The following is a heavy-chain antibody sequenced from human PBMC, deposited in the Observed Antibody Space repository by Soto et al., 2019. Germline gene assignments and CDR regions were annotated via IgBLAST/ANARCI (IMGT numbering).Heavy chain of an antibody. V-gene: IGHV3-23*01. D-gene: IGHD3-9*01. Sequence: GGSLRLSCAASGFTFSSYAMSWVRQAPGKGLEWVSAISGSGGSTYYADSVKGRFTISRDNSKNTLYLQMNSLRAEDTAVYYCAKDGYILTGQLGAHAFDIWGQGTMVTVSS. CDR2: ISGSGGST. CDR3: AKDGYILTGQLGAHAFDI. CDR1: GFTFSSYA. J-gene: IGHJ3*02.